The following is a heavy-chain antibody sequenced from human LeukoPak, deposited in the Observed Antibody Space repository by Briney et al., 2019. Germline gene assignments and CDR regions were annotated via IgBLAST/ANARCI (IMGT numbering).Heavy chain of an antibody. J-gene: IGHJ4*02. CDR1: GGTFSSYA. V-gene: IGHV1-69*04. D-gene: IGHD3-3*01. CDR3: ARDTPYYDFWSGPGPTFDY. CDR2: IIPILGIA. Sequence: VKVSXKASGGTFSSYAISWVRQAPGQGLEWMGRIIPILGIANYAQKFQGRVTITADKSTSTAYMELSSLRSEDTAVYYCARDTPYYDFWSGPGPTFDYWGQGTLVTVSS.